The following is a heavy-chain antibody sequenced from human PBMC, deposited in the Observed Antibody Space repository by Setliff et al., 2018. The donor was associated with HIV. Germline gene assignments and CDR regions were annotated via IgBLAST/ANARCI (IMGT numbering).Heavy chain of an antibody. CDR3: ARHDHSDNLSYPMDV. J-gene: IGHJ6*03. D-gene: IGHD3-22*01. CDR1: GFSFRTYA. V-gene: IGHV4-59*08. Sequence: GSLRLSCAASGFSFRTYAMSWVRQPPGKGLEWIAYIFYRGSTNYNPSLKSRVTTSVDSSKNQVSLTVTSVTAADTAVYYCARHDHSDNLSYPMDVWGKGTTVTVSS. CDR2: IFYRGST.